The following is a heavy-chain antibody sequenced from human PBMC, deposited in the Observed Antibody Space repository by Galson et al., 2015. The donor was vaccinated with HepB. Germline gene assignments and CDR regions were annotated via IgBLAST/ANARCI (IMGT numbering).Heavy chain of an antibody. CDR1: GGSFSDYY. Sequence: ETLSLTCAVYGGSFSDYYWSWIRQPPGKGLEWIGEINHSGSTNYNPSLKSRFTISADTSKNQFSLKLSSVTAADTAVYYCARARYNWNPFDMDVWGKGTTVTVSS. J-gene: IGHJ6*03. CDR2: INHSGST. V-gene: IGHV4-34*01. CDR3: ARARYNWNPFDMDV. D-gene: IGHD1-20*01.